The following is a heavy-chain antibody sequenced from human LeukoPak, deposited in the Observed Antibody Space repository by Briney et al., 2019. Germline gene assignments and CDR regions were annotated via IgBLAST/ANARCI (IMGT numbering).Heavy chain of an antibody. CDR2: INHSGST. J-gene: IGHJ3*02. CDR1: GGSFSGYY. D-gene: IGHD6-13*01. Sequence: PSETLSLTCAVYGGSFSGYYWSWIRQPPGKGLEWIGEINHSGSTNYNPSLKSRVTISVDTSKNQFSLKLSSVTAADTAVYYCARRSRPRPPYAFDIWGQGTMVTVSS. V-gene: IGHV4-34*01. CDR3: ARRSRPRPPYAFDI.